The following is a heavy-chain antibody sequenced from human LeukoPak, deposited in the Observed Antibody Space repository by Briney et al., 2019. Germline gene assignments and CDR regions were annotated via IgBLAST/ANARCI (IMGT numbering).Heavy chain of an antibody. V-gene: IGHV4-59*08. D-gene: IGHD1-7*01. CDR1: GGSISSYY. J-gene: IGHJ4*02. CDR2: IYYSGST. CDR3: ARGSRELYYFDY. Sequence: SETLSLTCTVSGGSISSYYWSWIRQPPGKGLEWIGYIYYSGSTNYNPSLKSRVTISVDTSKNQFSLKLSSVTAADTAVYYCARGSRELYYFDYWGQGTLVTVSS.